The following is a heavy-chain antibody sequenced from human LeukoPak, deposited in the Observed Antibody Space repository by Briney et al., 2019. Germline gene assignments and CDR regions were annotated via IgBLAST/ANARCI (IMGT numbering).Heavy chain of an antibody. CDR2: IIPIFGTA. V-gene: IGHV1-69*05. J-gene: IGHJ3*02. D-gene: IGHD3-22*01. Sequence: SVKVSCKASGGTFSSYAISWVRQAPGQGLEWMGRIIPIFGTANYAQKFQGRVTITTDESTSTAYMELGSLRSEDTAVYYCASVYYYDSSGQSGAFDIWGQGTMVTVSS. CDR1: GGTFSSYA. CDR3: ASVYYYDSSGQSGAFDI.